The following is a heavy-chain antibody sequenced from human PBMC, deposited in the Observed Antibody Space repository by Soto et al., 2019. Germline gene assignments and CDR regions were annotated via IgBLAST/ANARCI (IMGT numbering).Heavy chain of an antibody. CDR1: GGSISSYY. CDR2: IYYSGST. V-gene: IGHV4-59*01. Sequence: TLSLTCTVSGGSISSYYWSWIRQPPGKGLEWIGYIYYSGSTNYNPSLKSRVTISVDTSKNQFSLKLSSVTAADTAVYHCARSVGQSRTFDIWGQGTMVTVSS. CDR3: ARSVGQSRTFDI. D-gene: IGHD3-16*01. J-gene: IGHJ3*02.